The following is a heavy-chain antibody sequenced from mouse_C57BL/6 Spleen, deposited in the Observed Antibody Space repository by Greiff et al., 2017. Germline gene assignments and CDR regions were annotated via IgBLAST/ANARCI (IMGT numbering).Heavy chain of an antibody. J-gene: IGHJ2*01. CDR1: GYTFTGYW. CDR3: ARGDTTRVGEGYFDF. CDR2: ILPGSGST. V-gene: IGHV1-9*01. Sequence: QVQLKESGAELMKPGASVKLSCKATGYTFTGYWIEWVKQRPGHGLEWIGDILPGSGSTNYNEKFKGKATFTADTSSNTAYMQLSSLTTEDSAIYYCARGDTTRVGEGYFDFWGQGTTLTVSS. D-gene: IGHD1-1*01.